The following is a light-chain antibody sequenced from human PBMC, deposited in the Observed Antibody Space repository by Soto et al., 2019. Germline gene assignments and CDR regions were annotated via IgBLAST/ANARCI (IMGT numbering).Light chain of an antibody. J-gene: IGKJ2*01. V-gene: IGKV3-11*01. Sequence: EIVLTQSPATLSLSPGERATLSCRASQSSSSYLAWYQHKPGQAPRLLIYDASNRATGVPARFSGSGSGTDFTLTITSLEPEDFAVYHCQQLNHWPPGGTFGQGTKLEIK. CDR1: QSSSSY. CDR3: QQLNHWPPGGT. CDR2: DAS.